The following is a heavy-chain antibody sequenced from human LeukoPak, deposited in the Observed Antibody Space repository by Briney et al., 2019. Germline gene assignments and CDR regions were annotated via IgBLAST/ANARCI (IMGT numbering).Heavy chain of an antibody. D-gene: IGHD6-25*01. CDR3: AKDSKRRRIAAGYYFDY. Sequence: GGSLRLSCAASGFTFSSYGIHWVRQAPGKGLEWVAFIRYDGNNKYYADSVKGRFTISRDNSKNTLYLQMNSLRAEDTAVYYCAKDSKRRRIAAGYYFDYWGQGTLVTVSS. J-gene: IGHJ4*02. CDR2: IRYDGNNK. V-gene: IGHV3-30*02. CDR1: GFTFSSYG.